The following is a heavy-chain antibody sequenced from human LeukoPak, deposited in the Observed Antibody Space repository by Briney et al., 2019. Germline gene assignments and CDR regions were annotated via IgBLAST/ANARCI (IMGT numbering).Heavy chain of an antibody. CDR3: AREYSGSYYALGY. V-gene: IGHV3-11*01. CDR1: GFTFSAYY. Sequence: PGGSLRLSCAASGFTFSAYYMSWIRQAPGKGLEWVSYISSSGSTIYYADSVKGRFTISRDNAKNSLYLQMNSLRAEDMAVYYCAREYSGSYYALGYWGQGTLVTVSS. D-gene: IGHD1-26*01. CDR2: ISSSGSTI. J-gene: IGHJ4*02.